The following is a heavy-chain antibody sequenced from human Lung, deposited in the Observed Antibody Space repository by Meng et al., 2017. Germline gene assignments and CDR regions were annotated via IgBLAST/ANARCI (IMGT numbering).Heavy chain of an antibody. D-gene: IGHD4-11*01. Sequence: QVQLQHWGAGILKPSATLALTFVVPGGSFSDYYWSWIRQPPGKGLEWIGEINHSGSTNYNPSLESRATISVDTSQNNLSLKLSSVTAADSAVYYCARGPTTMAHDFDYWGQGTLVTVSS. CDR1: GGSFSDYY. V-gene: IGHV4-34*01. CDR3: ARGPTTMAHDFDY. CDR2: INHSGST. J-gene: IGHJ4*02.